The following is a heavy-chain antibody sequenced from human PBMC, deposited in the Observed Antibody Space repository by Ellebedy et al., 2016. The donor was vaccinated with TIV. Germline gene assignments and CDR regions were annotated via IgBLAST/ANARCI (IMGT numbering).Heavy chain of an antibody. V-gene: IGHV3-11*06. CDR1: GFTFSDYY. D-gene: IGHD2-15*01. CDR3: ARGYCSGGSCYGYYYGMDV. J-gene: IGHJ6*02. Sequence: GESLKISCAASGFTFSDYYMSWIRQAPGKGLEWVSSISSSSSYIYYADSVKGRFTISRDNAKNSLYLQMNSLRAEDTAVYYCARGYCSGGSCYGYYYGMDVWGQGTTVTVSS. CDR2: ISSSSSYI.